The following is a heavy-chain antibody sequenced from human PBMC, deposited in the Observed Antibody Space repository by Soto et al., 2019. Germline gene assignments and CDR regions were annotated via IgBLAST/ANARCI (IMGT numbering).Heavy chain of an antibody. J-gene: IGHJ5*02. V-gene: IGHV4-4*02. Sequence: SETLSLTCAVSSGSISSSNWWSWVRQPPGKGLEWIGEIYHSGSTNYNPSLKSRVTISVDKSKNQFSLKLSSVTAADTAVYYCARTGAVAGTRFDPWGQGTLVTVSS. CDR2: IYHSGST. D-gene: IGHD6-19*01. CDR3: ARTGAVAGTRFDP. CDR1: SGSISSSNW.